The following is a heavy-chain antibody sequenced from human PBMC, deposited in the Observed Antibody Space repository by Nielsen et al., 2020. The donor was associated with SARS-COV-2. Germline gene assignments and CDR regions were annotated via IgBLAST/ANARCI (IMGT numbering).Heavy chain of an antibody. D-gene: IGHD2-15*01. CDR3: VRDGDRAGGYGMDV. CDR1: GFAFETYT. Sequence: GGSLRLSCAASGFAFETYTMQWVRQAPGKGLEWVATIWRDGSNKYYADFVKGRVTISRDNSKNMQYLELSSLTAEDTAVYYCVRDGDRAGGYGMDVWGQGTTVIVSS. J-gene: IGHJ6*02. V-gene: IGHV3-33*01. CDR2: IWRDGSNK.